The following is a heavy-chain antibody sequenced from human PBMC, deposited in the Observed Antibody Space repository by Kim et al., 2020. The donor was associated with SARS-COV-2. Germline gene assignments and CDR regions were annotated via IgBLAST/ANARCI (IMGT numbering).Heavy chain of an antibody. CDR3: AKFPAKKTPA. CDR1: GVSLKDYY. D-gene: IGHD2-15*01. J-gene: IGHJ5*02. V-gene: IGHV4-59*01. Sequence: SETLSLTCIVTGVSLKDYYWSWIRQPPGKGLEWIGYVYSSGNTSYHPSFDNRVTISIDMSKSQFSLRLTSVTPADTAVYFCAKFPAKKTPAWGPGTRVTISS. CDR2: VYSSGNT.